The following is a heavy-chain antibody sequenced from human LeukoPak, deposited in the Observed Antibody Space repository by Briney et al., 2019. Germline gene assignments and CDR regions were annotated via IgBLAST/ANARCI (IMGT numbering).Heavy chain of an antibody. CDR2: INPNSGGT. D-gene: IGHD5-18*01. J-gene: IGHJ5*02. CDR3: ARGHVDTATGFDP. Sequence: GASVKVSCKASGYTFTGYYMHWVRQAPGQGLEGMGWINPNSGGTNYAQKFQGRITMTRDTSISTAYMELSRVRADATAEYYCARGHVDTATGFDPWGQGTLVTVSS. V-gene: IGHV1-2*02. CDR1: GYTFTGYY.